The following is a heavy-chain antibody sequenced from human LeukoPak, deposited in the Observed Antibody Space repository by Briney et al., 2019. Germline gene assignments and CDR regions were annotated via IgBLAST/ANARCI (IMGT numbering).Heavy chain of an antibody. CDR1: GFTFSTYD. Sequence: PGGSLRLSCAASGFTFSTYDMHWVRQATGKGLEWVSAIGTAGDTYYPGSVKGRFTISRDNAKNSLYLQMNSLRAEDTAVYYCARPSRPYRSTEYFQHWGQGTLVIVSS. J-gene: IGHJ1*01. CDR3: ARPSRPYRSTEYFQH. CDR2: IGTAGDT. D-gene: IGHD6-13*01. V-gene: IGHV3-13*04.